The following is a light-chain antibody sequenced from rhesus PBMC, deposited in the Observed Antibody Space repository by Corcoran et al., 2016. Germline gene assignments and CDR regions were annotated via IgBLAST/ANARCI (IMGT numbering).Light chain of an antibody. J-gene: IGKJ2*01. CDR3: GQGAHLPYS. CDR2: QVS. CDR1: QSLVHSNGNTY. Sequence: DVVMTQSPLSLPITPGQPASISCRSSQSLVHSNGNTYLSWYQQKPGQPPRLLIYQVSNRYSGVPDRFSGRGAGTEFTLKISRVEAEDVGVYYCGQGAHLPYSFGQGTKVEIK. V-gene: IGKV2-64*01.